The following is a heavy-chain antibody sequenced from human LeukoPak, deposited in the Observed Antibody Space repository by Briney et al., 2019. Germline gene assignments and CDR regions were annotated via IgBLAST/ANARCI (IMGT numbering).Heavy chain of an antibody. CDR3: ARQKRDLWFGDQGFDP. CDR2: IYYSGST. V-gene: IGHV4-39*01. CDR1: GGSISSSSYY. J-gene: IGHJ5*02. Sequence: PLETLSLTCTVSGGSISSSSYYWGWIRQPPGKGLEWIGSIYYSGSTYYNPSLKSRVTISVDTSKNQFSLKLSSVTAADTAVYYCARQKRDLWFGDQGFDPWGQGTLVTVSS. D-gene: IGHD3-10*01.